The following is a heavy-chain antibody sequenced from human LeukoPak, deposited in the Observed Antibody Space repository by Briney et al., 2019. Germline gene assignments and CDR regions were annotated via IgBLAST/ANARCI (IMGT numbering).Heavy chain of an antibody. CDR1: GGSFSGYY. Sequence: SETLSLTCAVYGGSFSGYYWSWIRQPPGKGLEWIGEINHSGSTNYNPSLKSRVTISVDTSKNQFSLELGSVTDADTVVYYCARSSSGWYGYYFEYWGQGTLVTVSS. J-gene: IGHJ4*02. V-gene: IGHV4-34*01. CDR3: ARSSSGWYGYYFEY. D-gene: IGHD6-19*01. CDR2: INHSGST.